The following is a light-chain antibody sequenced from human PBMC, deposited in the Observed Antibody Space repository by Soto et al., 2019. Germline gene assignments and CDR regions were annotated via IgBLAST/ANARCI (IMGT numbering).Light chain of an antibody. V-gene: IGKV3-11*01. J-gene: IGKJ4*01. CDR1: QSVSSF. CDR3: QQRNNWPLT. CDR2: DVS. Sequence: EIVLTQSPATLSLSPGERATLSCRASQSVSSFLAWYQQKPGQALRLLIYDVSSKATGIPTRSSGSGQGTDVTLNISSLEHEDLAVYYCQQRNNWPLTFGGGTKMEIK.